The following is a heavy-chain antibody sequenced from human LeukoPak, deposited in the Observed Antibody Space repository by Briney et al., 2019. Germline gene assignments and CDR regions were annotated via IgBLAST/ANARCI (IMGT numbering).Heavy chain of an antibody. CDR3: ARQWLVSPLFDY. Sequence: SETLSLTCAVYGGSFSGYCWSWIRQPPGKGLEWIGEINHSGSTNYNPSLRSRVTVSVHTTKNQLSLKLSSVTAADTAVYYCARQWLVSPLFDYWGQGTLVTVSS. J-gene: IGHJ4*02. D-gene: IGHD6-19*01. CDR2: INHSGST. V-gene: IGHV4-34*01. CDR1: GGSFSGYC.